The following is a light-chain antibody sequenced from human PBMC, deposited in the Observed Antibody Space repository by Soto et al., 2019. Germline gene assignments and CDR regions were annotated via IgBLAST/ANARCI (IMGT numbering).Light chain of an antibody. CDR3: SSYTSTSTLYV. J-gene: IGLJ1*01. CDR2: DVT. Sequence: QSVLTQPASVSGSPGQSITISCTGTSSDVGNYNYVSWYQQHPGKAPKLMIYDVTNRPSGVSKRFSGSKSGNTASLTISGLQTEDEADYYCSSYTSTSTLYVFGTGTKLTVL. V-gene: IGLV2-14*01. CDR1: SSDVGNYNY.